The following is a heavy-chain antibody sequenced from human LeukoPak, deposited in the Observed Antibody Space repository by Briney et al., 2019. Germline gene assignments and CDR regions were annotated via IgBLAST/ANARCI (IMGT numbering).Heavy chain of an antibody. Sequence: GGSLRLSCVASGFTFGSYSMNWVRQAPGKGQEWISYISGSSSAIYYADSVKGRFTISRDNAKNSLYLQMNSLRDEDTAVYYCAEVRSSASDIWGQGTMVTVSS. J-gene: IGHJ3*02. CDR1: GFTFGSYS. V-gene: IGHV3-48*02. CDR2: ISGSSSAI. D-gene: IGHD3-10*01. CDR3: AEVRSSASDI.